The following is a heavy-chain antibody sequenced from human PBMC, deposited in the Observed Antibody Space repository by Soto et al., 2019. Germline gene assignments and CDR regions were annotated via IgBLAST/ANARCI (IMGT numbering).Heavy chain of an antibody. CDR2: ISHDGSYK. V-gene: IGHV3-30*18. Sequence: LRLSCAASGFSFTTYVMHWVRQAPGKGLEWVAVISHDGSYKYYGDAVKGRFTISRDTSKNAVYLEMNSLRPEDTAVYYCAKGLLAIVGTTLPRDAFNIWGQGTMVTVSS. J-gene: IGHJ3*02. CDR3: AKGLLAIVGTTLPRDAFNI. D-gene: IGHD1-26*01. CDR1: GFSFTTYV.